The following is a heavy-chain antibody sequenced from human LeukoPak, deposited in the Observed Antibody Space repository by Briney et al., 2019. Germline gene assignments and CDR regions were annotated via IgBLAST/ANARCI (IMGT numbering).Heavy chain of an antibody. D-gene: IGHD5-12*01. CDR3: AKRRGGYDYKRGYYFDY. CDR1: GFTFSNAW. V-gene: IGHV3-15*01. J-gene: IGHJ4*02. Sequence: TGGSLRLSCAASGFTFSNAWMSWVRQAPGKGLEWVGRIKSKTDGGTTDYAAPVKGRFTISRDDSKNTLYLQMNSLKTEDTAVYYCAKRRGGYDYKRGYYFDYWGQGTLVTVSS. CDR2: IKSKTDGGTT.